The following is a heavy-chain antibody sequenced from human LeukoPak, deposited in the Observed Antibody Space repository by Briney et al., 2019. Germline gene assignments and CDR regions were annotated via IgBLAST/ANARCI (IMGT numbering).Heavy chain of an antibody. CDR2: MYLSGST. CDR1: GDSINSLDL. Sequence: SETLSLTCTVSGDSINSLDLWSWVRQPPGKGLEWIGEMYLSGSTHSNPSVKSRVTISIDKSKNQLFLNLSSVTAADTAVYYCAGLVGRYSSGLYYYYFDYWGQGTLVTVSS. D-gene: IGHD3-22*01. J-gene: IGHJ4*02. V-gene: IGHV4-4*02. CDR3: AGLVGRYSSGLYYYYFDY.